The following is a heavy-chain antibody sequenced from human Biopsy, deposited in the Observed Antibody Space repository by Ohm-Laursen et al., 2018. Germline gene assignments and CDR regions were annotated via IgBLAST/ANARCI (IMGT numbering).Heavy chain of an antibody. D-gene: IGHD3-22*01. CDR1: GDSTSSYY. Sequence: SQTLSLTCSVSGDSTSSYYWSWIRQPPGKGLQWIGYVYYTGSTDYNPSLQSRVTISVDTSKNHFSLRLRSVTPADTAIYYCARDRGYYSDRTVPRYFDLWGRGTLVTVSS. V-gene: IGHV4-59*01. J-gene: IGHJ2*01. CDR2: VYYTGST. CDR3: ARDRGYYSDRTVPRYFDL.